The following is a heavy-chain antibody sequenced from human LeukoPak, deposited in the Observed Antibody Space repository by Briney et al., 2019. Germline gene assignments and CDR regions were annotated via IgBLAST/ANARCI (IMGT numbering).Heavy chain of an antibody. CDR2: INPSGGST. V-gene: IGHV1-46*01. Sequence: ASVEVSCKASGYTFTSYYMHWVRQAPGQGLEWMGIINPSGGSTSYAQKFQGRVTMTRDTSTSTVYMELSSLRSEDTAVYYCARESGVGATFDYWGQGTLVTVSS. CDR3: ARESGVGATFDY. D-gene: IGHD1-26*01. J-gene: IGHJ4*02. CDR1: GYTFTSYY.